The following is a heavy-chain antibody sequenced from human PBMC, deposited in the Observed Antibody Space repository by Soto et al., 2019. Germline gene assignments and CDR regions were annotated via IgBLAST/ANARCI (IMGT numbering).Heavy chain of an antibody. CDR2: IIPIFGTA. J-gene: IGHJ6*03. D-gene: IGHD3-3*01. Sequence: SVKVSCKASGGTFSSYAISWVRQAPGQGLEWMGGIIPIFGTANYAQKFQGRVTMTRNTSISTAYMELSSLRSEDTAVYYCASIGYDPYYYYYMDVWGKGTTVTVSS. V-gene: IGHV1-69*05. CDR3: ASIGYDPYYYYYMDV. CDR1: GGTFSSYA.